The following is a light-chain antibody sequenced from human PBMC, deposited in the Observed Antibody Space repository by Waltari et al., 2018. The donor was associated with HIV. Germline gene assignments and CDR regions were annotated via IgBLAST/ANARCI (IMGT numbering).Light chain of an antibody. CDR1: LALNNW. CDR3: RQGNGFPYT. J-gene: IGKJ2*01. CDR2: GAS. Sequence: IQMTQSPSSVSASIGDRVTITCRASLALNNWLAWYQQRPGKAPNLLIYGASTLRSGVPSRFGGSGSGTEYTLTISNLQPEDFATYYCRQGNGFPYTFGQGTKLEMK. V-gene: IGKV1-12*01.